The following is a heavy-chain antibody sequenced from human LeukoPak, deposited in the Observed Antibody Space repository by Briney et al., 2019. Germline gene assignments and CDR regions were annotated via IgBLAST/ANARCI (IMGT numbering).Heavy chain of an antibody. CDR1: GGSISSGDYY. CDR3: ARDGIGDDAFDI. CDR2: IYYSGST. V-gene: IGHV4-30-4*08. Sequence: SQTLSLTCTVSGGSISSGDYYWSWIRQPPGKGLEWIGYIYYSGSTYYNPSLKSRVTISVDTSKNQFSLKLSSVTAADTAVYYCARDGIGDDAFDIWGQGTMVTVSS. J-gene: IGHJ3*02. D-gene: IGHD3-10*01.